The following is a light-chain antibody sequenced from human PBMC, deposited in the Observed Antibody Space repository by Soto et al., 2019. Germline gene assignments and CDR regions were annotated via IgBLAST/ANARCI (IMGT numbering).Light chain of an antibody. V-gene: IGLV2-14*01. CDR3: CSYAGSSTLWV. CDR1: SSDVGGYNY. Sequence: QSALTQPASVSGSPGQSITISCTGTSSDVGGYNYVSWYQQHPGKAPKFMIYDVSNRPSGVSNRFSGSKSGNTASLTISGLQAEDEADYYCCSYAGSSTLWVFGGGTKLTVL. J-gene: IGLJ3*02. CDR2: DVS.